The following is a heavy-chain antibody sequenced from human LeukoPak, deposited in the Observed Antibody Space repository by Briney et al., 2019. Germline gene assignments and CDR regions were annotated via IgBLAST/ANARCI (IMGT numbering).Heavy chain of an antibody. J-gene: IGHJ4*02. CDR1: GFTFSSYE. D-gene: IGHD3-10*01. V-gene: IGHV3-30*02. CDR2: IRYDGSNK. CDR3: AKDKALAYYHGSEFDY. Sequence: GGSLRLSCAASGFTFSSYEMNWVRQAPGKGLEWVAFIRYDGSNKYYADSVKGRFTISRDNSKNTLYLQMNSLRAEDTAVYYCAKDKALAYYHGSEFDYWGQGTLVTVSS.